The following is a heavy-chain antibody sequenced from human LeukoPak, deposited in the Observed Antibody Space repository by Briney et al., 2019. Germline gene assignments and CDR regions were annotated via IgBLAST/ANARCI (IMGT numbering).Heavy chain of an antibody. CDR1: GCTFTSYG. CDR2: INPKSGGT. V-gene: IGHV1-2*02. Sequence: ASVKVSCKASGCTFTSYGISWVRQAPGQGLEWMGWINPKSGGTNEAQKFHDRVTMTRDTSIRTAYMEVSRLRSDDTAVYYCARSPDILTGENFDYWGQGTLVTVSS. D-gene: IGHD3-9*01. CDR3: ARSPDILTGENFDY. J-gene: IGHJ4*02.